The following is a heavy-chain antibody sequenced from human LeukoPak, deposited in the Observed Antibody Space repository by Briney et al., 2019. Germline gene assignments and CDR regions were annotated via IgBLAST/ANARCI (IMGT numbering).Heavy chain of an antibody. CDR3: ARDLYDSSGLYDY. J-gene: IGHJ4*02. CDR2: IYHRGST. V-gene: IGHV4-38-2*02. Sequence: PSETLSLTCTVSGYSISSGYYWGWIRQPPGKGLEWIGSIYHRGSTYYNPSLKSRVTISVDTSKNQFSLKLSSVTAADTAVYYCARDLYDSSGLYDYWGQGTLVTVSS. D-gene: IGHD3-22*01. CDR1: GYSISSGYY.